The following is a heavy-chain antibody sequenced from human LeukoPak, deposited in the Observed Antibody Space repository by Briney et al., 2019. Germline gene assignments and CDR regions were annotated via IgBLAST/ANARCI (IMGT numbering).Heavy chain of an antibody. CDR2: ISSSGSTI. Sequence: GGSLRLSCAASGFTFSNSEMTWVRQAPGKGLEWVSYISSSGSTIYYADSVEGRFTISRDNAKNSLYLQMNSLRDEDTAVYYCARGYYDFVWGYMDVWGKGTTVTISS. V-gene: IGHV3-48*03. D-gene: IGHD3-16*01. CDR3: ARGYYDFVWGYMDV. J-gene: IGHJ6*03. CDR1: GFTFSNSE.